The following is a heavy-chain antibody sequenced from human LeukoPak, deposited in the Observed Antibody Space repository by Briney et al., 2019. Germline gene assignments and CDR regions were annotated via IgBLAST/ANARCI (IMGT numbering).Heavy chain of an antibody. J-gene: IGHJ4*02. CDR2: ISWNSGSI. CDR1: GFTFDDYA. CDR3: AKGPYGSGSWYFDY. D-gene: IGHD3-10*01. Sequence: PGGSLRLSCAASGFTFDDYAMHWVRQAPGRGLEWVSGISWNSGSIGYADSVKGRFTISRDNAKNSLYLQMNSLRAEDTALYYCAKGPYGSGSWYFDYWGQGTLVTVSS. V-gene: IGHV3-9*01.